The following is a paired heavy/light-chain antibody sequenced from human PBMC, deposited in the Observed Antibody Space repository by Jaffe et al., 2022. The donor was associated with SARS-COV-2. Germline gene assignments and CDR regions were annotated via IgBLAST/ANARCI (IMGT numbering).Heavy chain of an antibody. V-gene: IGHV4-59*02. CDR2: IYNREST. CDR3: ASGGSSFWQRFDP. D-gene: IGHD6-13*01. J-gene: IGHJ5*02. Sequence: QVQLQESGPGLVKPSETLSLTCTVSGGSVRSYYWNWIRQPPGKGLEWIGYIYNRESTSYNPSLKSRVTISLDMSKNQFSLYLNSVTAADTAVYYCASGGSSFWQRFDPWGQGTLVTVSS. CDR1: GGSVRSYY.
Light chain of an antibody. Sequence: QSALTQPASVSGSPGQSITISCTGTSSDVGGYNLVSWYQHHPGKAPKLMIYESSKRPSGISDRFSGSKSGNTASLTISGLQAEDEADYHCCSYTGSSTFYVFGTGTKVTVL. CDR2: ESS. V-gene: IGLV2-23*01. J-gene: IGLJ1*01. CDR1: SSDVGGYNL. CDR3: CSYTGSSTFYV.